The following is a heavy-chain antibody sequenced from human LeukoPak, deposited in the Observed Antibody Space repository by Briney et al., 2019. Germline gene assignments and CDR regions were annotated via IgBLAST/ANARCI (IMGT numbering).Heavy chain of an antibody. CDR2: IYYSGST. CDR3: ARYVIGVVGDNWFDP. V-gene: IGHV4-59*01. J-gene: IGHJ5*02. CDR1: GGSISSYY. D-gene: IGHD2-21*01. Sequence: PSETLSLTCTVSGGSISSYYWSWLRQPPGKGLEWIGYIYYSGSTNYNPSLKSRVTISVDTSKNQFSLKLSSVTAADTAVYYCARYVIGVVGDNWFDPWGQGTLVTVSS.